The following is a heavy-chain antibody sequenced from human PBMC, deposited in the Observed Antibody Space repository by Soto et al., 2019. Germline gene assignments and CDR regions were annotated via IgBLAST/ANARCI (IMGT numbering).Heavy chain of an antibody. D-gene: IGHD3-10*01. CDR3: ARLSGDITASPSY. J-gene: IGHJ4*02. Sequence: GESLKISCKGSGYSFTNYWIAWVRQMPGKGLEWMGIIYPGDSDIKYSPSFQGQVTISADKSIDTAYLQWSSLRASDTAMYYCARLSGDITASPSYWGQGTLVTSPQ. CDR1: GYSFTNYW. V-gene: IGHV5-51*01. CDR2: IYPGDSDI.